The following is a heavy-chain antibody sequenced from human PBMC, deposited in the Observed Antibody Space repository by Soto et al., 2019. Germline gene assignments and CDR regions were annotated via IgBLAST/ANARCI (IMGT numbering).Heavy chain of an antibody. J-gene: IGHJ3*02. V-gene: IGHV4-34*01. CDR1: GGSLTGYY. Sequence: SETLSLTCVVYGGSLTGYYWSWIRQPPVRGLEWIGEINPTGSPKYNPSLMSRVTISVDTSKNQFSMKLSSVTAAATAVFYCARSREQWLVDAFDIWGQGTMVTVSS. CDR3: ARSREQWLVDAFDI. D-gene: IGHD6-19*01. CDR2: INPTGSP.